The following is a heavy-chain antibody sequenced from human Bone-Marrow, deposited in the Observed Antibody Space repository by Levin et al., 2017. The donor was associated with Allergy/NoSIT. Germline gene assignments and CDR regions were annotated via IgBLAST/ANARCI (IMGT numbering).Heavy chain of an antibody. D-gene: IGHD4-23*01. CDR3: AREVTSDYYFDY. J-gene: IGHJ4*02. V-gene: IGHV3-53*01. CDR2: IYSGGST. Sequence: AGGSLRLSCAASGFTVSSNYMSWVRQAPGKGLEWVSVIYSGGSTYYADSVKGRFTISRDNSKNTLYLQMNSLRAEDTAVYYCAREVTSDYYFDYWGQGTLVTVSS. CDR1: GFTVSSNY.